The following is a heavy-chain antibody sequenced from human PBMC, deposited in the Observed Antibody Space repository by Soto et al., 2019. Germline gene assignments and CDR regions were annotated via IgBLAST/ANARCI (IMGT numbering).Heavy chain of an antibody. J-gene: IGHJ5*02. CDR3: AKGVPSGYHYHTTHCWFDP. CDR1: GFTFSSYA. Sequence: EVQLLESGGGLVQPGGSLRLSCAASGFTFSSYAMSWVRQAPGKGLEWVSAISGSGGSTYYADSVKGRFTISRDNSKNTLYLQMNSLRAEDTAVYYCAKGVPSGYHYHTTHCWFDPWGEGTLVTVSS. CDR2: ISGSGGST. D-gene: IGHD5-12*01. V-gene: IGHV3-23*01.